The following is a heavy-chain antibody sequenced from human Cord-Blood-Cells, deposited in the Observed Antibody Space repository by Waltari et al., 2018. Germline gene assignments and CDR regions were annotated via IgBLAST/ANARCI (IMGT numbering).Heavy chain of an antibody. Sequence: QVQLVQPGAEVKKPGASVKVSCKASGDTFTSYGINWVRQAPGQGLEWMGWISAYNGNTNYAQKLQGRVTMTTGTSTSTAYMELSSLRSDDTAVYYCARFLYSGSYFDYWGQGTLVTVSS. CDR3: ARFLYSGSYFDY. CDR1: GDTFTSYG. V-gene: IGHV1-18*01. CDR2: ISAYNGNT. J-gene: IGHJ4*02. D-gene: IGHD1-26*01.